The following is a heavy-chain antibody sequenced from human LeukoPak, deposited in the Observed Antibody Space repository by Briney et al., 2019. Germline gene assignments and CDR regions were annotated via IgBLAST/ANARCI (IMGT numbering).Heavy chain of an antibody. V-gene: IGHV3-21*01. CDR3: ARDVHLTYYYDSSGYWDY. J-gene: IGHJ4*02. CDR1: GFTFSSYS. Sequence: PGGSLRLSRAASGFTFSSYSMNWVRQAPGKGLEWVSSISSSSSYIYYADSVKGRFTISRDNSKNTLYLQMNSLRAEDTAVYYCARDVHLTYYYDSSGYWDYWGQGTLVTVSS. CDR2: ISSSSSYI. D-gene: IGHD3-22*01.